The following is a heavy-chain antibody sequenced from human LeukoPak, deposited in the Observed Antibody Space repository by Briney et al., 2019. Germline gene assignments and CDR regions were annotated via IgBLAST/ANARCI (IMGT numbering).Heavy chain of an antibody. CDR1: GFTFSSYE. D-gene: IGHD1-26*01. J-gene: IGHJ3*02. V-gene: IGHV3-30*04. Sequence: PGGSLRLSCAASGFTFSSYEMNWVRQAPGKGLEWVAVISYDETNRYYADSVEGRFTISRVNSKNTLYLQMNSLRTEDTAVYYCARVRGTYLGDAFDIWGQGTLVTVSS. CDR2: ISYDETNR. CDR3: ARVRGTYLGDAFDI.